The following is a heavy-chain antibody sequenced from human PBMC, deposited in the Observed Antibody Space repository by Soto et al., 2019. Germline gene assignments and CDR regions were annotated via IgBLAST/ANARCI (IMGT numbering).Heavy chain of an antibody. CDR2: IKSRPGGETR. J-gene: IGHJ4*02. D-gene: IGHD2-2*01. Sequence: EVQLVESGGGLVKPGGSLRLSCAASGFNFYYAWMTWVRQSPGKGLEWVGRIKSRPGGETRAYAAPVKDRFTLSRDDSQNRVFLQMDSLRTEATALYYCAEVYTVDQPNFEYGGQGIVVTVSS. CDR3: AEVYTVDQPNFEY. CDR1: GFNFYYAW. V-gene: IGHV3-15*01.